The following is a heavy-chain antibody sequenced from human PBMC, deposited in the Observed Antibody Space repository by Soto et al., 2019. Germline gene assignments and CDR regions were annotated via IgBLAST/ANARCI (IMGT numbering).Heavy chain of an antibody. CDR2: MYHSGST. CDR3: ARRYGYSFDY. Sequence: PSETLSLTCAVSGGSISSGGYSWSWIRQPPGKGLEWIGYMYHSGSTYYNPSLKSRVTISIDRSKNQFSLKLSSVTAADTAVYYCARRYGYSFDYWGQGTLVTVS. D-gene: IGHD1-1*01. V-gene: IGHV4-30-2*01. CDR1: GGSISSGGYS. J-gene: IGHJ4*02.